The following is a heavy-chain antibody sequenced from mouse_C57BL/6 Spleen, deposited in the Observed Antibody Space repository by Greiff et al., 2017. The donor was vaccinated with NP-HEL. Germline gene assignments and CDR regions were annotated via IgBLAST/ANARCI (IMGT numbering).Heavy chain of an antibody. Sequence: VKLVESGAELVRPGASVTLSCKASGYTFTDYEMHWVKQTPVHGLEWIGAIDPETGGTAYNQKFKGKAILTADKSSSTAYMELRSLTSEDSAVYYCTRRRYFDVWGTGTTVTVSS. V-gene: IGHV1-15*01. CDR1: GYTFTDYE. CDR3: TRRRYFDV. J-gene: IGHJ1*03. CDR2: IDPETGGT.